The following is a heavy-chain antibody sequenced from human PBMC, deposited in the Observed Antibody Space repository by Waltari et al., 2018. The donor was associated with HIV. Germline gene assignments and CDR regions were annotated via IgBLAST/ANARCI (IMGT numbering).Heavy chain of an antibody. V-gene: IGHV4-34*01. CDR1: GGSFSGYF. J-gene: IGHJ6*02. D-gene: IGHD5-12*01. Sequence: QVQLQQWGAGLLKPSETLSLTCAVYGGSFSGYFCSWIRQPPGTRLEWLGEINHRGSTNYNPSLKSRVTISVDTSKNQFSLKLSSVTAADTAVYYCARGRYIVATIKAPYYGMDVWGQGTTVTVSS. CDR3: ARGRYIVATIKAPYYGMDV. CDR2: INHRGST.